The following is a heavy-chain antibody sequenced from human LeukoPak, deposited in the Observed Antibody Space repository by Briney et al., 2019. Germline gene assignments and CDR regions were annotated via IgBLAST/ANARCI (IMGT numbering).Heavy chain of an antibody. Sequence: SETLSLTCTVSGGSISSSSYYWGWIRQPPGKGLEWIGSVYYTGASYYNPSLKSRVTISIDTSKKHLSLKLTSVTAADTAVYYCARGAPPQNWGQGTLVTVSS. CDR2: VYYTGAS. J-gene: IGHJ4*02. CDR1: GGSISSSSYY. CDR3: ARGAPPQN. V-gene: IGHV4-39*07.